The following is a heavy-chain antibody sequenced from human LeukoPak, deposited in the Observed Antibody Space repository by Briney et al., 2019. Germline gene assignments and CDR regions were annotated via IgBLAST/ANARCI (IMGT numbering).Heavy chain of an antibody. Sequence: GGSLRLSCAASGFTVSSNYMSWVRQAPGKGLEWVSVIYSGGSTYYADSVKGRFTISRDNSKNTLYLQMNSLRAEDTAVYYCARVRIVVVTAIHWYFDLWGRGTLVTVSS. D-gene: IGHD2-21*02. V-gene: IGHV3-53*01. J-gene: IGHJ2*01. CDR3: ARVRIVVVTAIHWYFDL. CDR2: IYSGGST. CDR1: GFTVSSNY.